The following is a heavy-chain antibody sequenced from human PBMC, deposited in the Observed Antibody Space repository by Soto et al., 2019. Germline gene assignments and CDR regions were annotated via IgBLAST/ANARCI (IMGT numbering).Heavy chain of an antibody. CDR1: AGSISSYY. D-gene: IGHD3-10*01. V-gene: IGHV4-59*01. CDR2: IYNSGST. Sequence: QVQLQESGPGLVKASETLSLTCTVSAGSISSYYWGWIRQSPGKGLEWIGYIYNSGSTNYNPSLKSRLTMSVDTSKNQFSLKLSSVTAADTAGYYCARIIRTLAWDGVDVWGQGTRVTV. J-gene: IGHJ6*02. CDR3: ARIIRTLAWDGVDV.